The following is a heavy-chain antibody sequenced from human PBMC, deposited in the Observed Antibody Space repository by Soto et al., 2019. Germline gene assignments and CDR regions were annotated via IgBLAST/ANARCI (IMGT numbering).Heavy chain of an antibody. Sequence: GGSLRLSCAVSGFTFRSSPMSWVRRAPGKGLEWVSSISSSSSYIYYADSVKGRFTITRDNAKNSLYLQMNSLRAEDTAVYYCARTWFGELLPDYWGQGTLVTVSS. CDR2: ISSSSSYI. V-gene: IGHV3-21*01. J-gene: IGHJ4*02. CDR3: ARTWFGELLPDY. D-gene: IGHD3-10*01. CDR1: GFTFRSSP.